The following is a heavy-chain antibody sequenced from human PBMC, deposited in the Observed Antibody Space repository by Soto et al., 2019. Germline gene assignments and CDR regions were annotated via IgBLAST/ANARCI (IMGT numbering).Heavy chain of an antibody. J-gene: IGHJ3*02. D-gene: IGHD5-12*01. CDR2: ISSSSSYI. CDR3: ARELGYSGYDSRDHDAFDI. CDR1: GFTFSSYS. Sequence: GGSLRLSCAASGFTFSSYSMNWVRQAPGKGLEWVSSISSSSSYIYYADSVKGRFTISRDNAKNSLYLQMNSLRAEDTAVYYCARELGYSGYDSRDHDAFDIWGQGTMVTVSS. V-gene: IGHV3-21*01.